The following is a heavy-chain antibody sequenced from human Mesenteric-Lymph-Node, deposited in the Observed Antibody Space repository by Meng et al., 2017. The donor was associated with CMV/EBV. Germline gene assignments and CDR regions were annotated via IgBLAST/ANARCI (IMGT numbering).Heavy chain of an antibody. J-gene: IGHJ6*02. CDR2: IYYSGST. Sequence: SQTLSLTCTVSGGSISSYYWSWIRQPPGKGLEWIGYIYYSGSTNYNPSLKGRVTISVDTSKNQFSLKLSSVTAADTAVYYCARVQSDFWTSFRVWGQGTTVTVSS. D-gene: IGHD3/OR15-3a*01. CDR3: ARVQSDFWTSFRV. CDR1: GGSISSYY. V-gene: IGHV4-59*01.